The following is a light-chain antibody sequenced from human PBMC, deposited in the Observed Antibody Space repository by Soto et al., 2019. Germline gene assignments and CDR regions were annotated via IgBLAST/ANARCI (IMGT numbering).Light chain of an antibody. CDR3: SSYTSSNTLYV. V-gene: IGLV2-14*01. CDR1: SSDVGGYNY. J-gene: IGLJ1*01. CDR2: DVS. Sequence: QSALTQPASVSGSPGQSITISCTGTSSDVGGYNYVSWYQQHPGKAPKLMIYDVSNRPSGVSNRSSGSKSGNTASLTISGLQAEDEADYYCSSYTSSNTLYVFGTGTKVTVL.